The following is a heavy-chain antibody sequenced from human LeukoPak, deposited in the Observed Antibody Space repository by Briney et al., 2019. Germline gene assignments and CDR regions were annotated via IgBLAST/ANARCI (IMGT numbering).Heavy chain of an antibody. CDR3: ARDIFGGTTDV. Sequence: SETLSLTCTVSGGSVSSSRYYWGWIRQPPGKGLEWIGSIYYSGSTNYNPSLKSRVTMSVDTSKNQFSLKLSSVTAADTAVYYCARDIFGGTTDVWGKGTTVTVSS. J-gene: IGHJ6*04. CDR1: GGSVSSSRYY. V-gene: IGHV4-39*07. D-gene: IGHD3-16*01. CDR2: IYYSGST.